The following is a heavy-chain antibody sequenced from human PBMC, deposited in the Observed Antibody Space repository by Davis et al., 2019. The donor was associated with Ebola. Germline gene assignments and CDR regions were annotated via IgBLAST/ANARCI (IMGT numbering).Heavy chain of an antibody. CDR1: GFTFSSYA. CDR3: AREGDYGDYAGY. D-gene: IGHD4-17*01. CDR2: ISGSGGST. J-gene: IGHJ4*02. Sequence: GESLKISCAASGFTFSSYAMSWVRQAPGKGLEWVSAISGSGGSTYYADSVKGRFTISRDNSKNTLYLQMNSLRAEDTAVYFCAREGDYGDYAGYWGQGTLVTVSS. V-gene: IGHV3-23*01.